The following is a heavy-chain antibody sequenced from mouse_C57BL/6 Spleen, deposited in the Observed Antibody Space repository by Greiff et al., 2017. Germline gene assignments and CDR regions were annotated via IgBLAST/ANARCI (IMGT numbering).Heavy chain of an antibody. Sequence: QVQLQQSGAELVKPGASVKLSCKASGYTFTEYTIHWVKQRSGQGLEWIGWFYPGSGSIKYNAKFQDKATLTAAKSSSPVYMELSRLTSEDSAVYFCARHEEAYGSSRYFDVWGTGTTVTVSS. J-gene: IGHJ1*03. CDR2: FYPGSGSI. V-gene: IGHV1-62-2*01. CDR1: GYTFTEYT. D-gene: IGHD1-1*01. CDR3: ARHEEAYGSSRYFDV.